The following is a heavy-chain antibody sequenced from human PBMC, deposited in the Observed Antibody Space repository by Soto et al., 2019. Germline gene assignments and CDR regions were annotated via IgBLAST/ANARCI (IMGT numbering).Heavy chain of an antibody. CDR1: GGSFSGYY. D-gene: IGHD1-26*01. CDR3: ARGLRGASLYGMDV. CDR2: INHSGST. Sequence: SETLSLTCAVYGGSFSGYYWSWIRQPPGKGLEWIGEINHSGSTNYNPSLKSRVTISVDTSKNQFSLKLSSVTAADTAVYYCARGLRGASLYGMDVWGQGTTVTVSS. V-gene: IGHV4-34*01. J-gene: IGHJ6*02.